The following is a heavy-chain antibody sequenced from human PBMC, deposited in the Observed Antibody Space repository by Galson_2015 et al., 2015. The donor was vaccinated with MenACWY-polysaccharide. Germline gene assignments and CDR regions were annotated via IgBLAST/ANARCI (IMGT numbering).Heavy chain of an antibody. Sequence: SLRLSCAASGFTFDDYAMHWVRQAPGKGLEWVSGISWNSGSIGYVDSVKGRFTISRDNAKNSLYLQMNSLRAGDTALYYCAKDIGSSGYYPDAFDIWGQGTMVTVSS. D-gene: IGHD3-22*01. V-gene: IGHV3-9*01. CDR2: ISWNSGSI. CDR1: GFTFDDYA. J-gene: IGHJ3*02. CDR3: AKDIGSSGYYPDAFDI.